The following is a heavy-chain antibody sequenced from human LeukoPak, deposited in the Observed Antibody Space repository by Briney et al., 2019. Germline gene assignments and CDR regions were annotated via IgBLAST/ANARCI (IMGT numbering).Heavy chain of an antibody. J-gene: IGHJ6*02. CDR3: VRDRPMVRGSGEGYYYNGMDV. D-gene: IGHD3-10*01. Sequence: SETLSLTCTVSGGSISSYYWSWIRQPPGKGLEWIGYIHYSGSTNYNPSLKSRVTISVDTSKNQFSLKLSSVTAADTAVYYCVRDRPMVRGSGEGYYYNGMDVWGQGTTVTVSS. CDR1: GGSISSYY. CDR2: IHYSGST. V-gene: IGHV4-59*12.